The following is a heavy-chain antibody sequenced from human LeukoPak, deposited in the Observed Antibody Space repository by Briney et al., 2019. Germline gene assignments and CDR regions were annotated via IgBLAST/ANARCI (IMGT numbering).Heavy chain of an antibody. CDR2: IYHSGST. V-gene: IGHV4-38-2*01. CDR1: GYSISSDNY. J-gene: IGHJ3*02. Sequence: SETLSLTCAVSGYSISSDNYWVWIRQPPGQGLEWTGGIYHSGSTYYNPSLKSRVTMSVDTSKNQFSLKLSSVTAADTAVYYCARLLNNDNSGDPDTFDMWGQGTMVTVSS. CDR3: ARLLNNDNSGDPDTFDM. D-gene: IGHD3-22*01.